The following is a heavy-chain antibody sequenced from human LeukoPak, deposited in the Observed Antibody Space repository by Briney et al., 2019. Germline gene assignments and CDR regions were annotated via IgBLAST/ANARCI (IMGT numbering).Heavy chain of an antibody. J-gene: IGHJ4*02. CDR3: AKDNRRHYTSGPNPDSLH. Sequence: PGGSLRLSCSASGFTFSSYAMHWVRQPPGKGLEWVSGISWNSGSIDYADSVKGRFTISRDNAKNSPYLQMNSLRVEDTAFYYCAKDNRRHYTSGPNPDSLHWGQGALVTVSS. CDR2: ISWNSGSI. D-gene: IGHD6-19*01. CDR1: GFTFSSYA. V-gene: IGHV3-9*01.